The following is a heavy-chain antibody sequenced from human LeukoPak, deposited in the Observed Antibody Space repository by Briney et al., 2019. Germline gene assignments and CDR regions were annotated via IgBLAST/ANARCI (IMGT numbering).Heavy chain of an antibody. CDR1: GFTVSSNY. CDR3: ASVSYYDSSGYYFLSHVDY. Sequence: HPGGSLRLSCAASGFTVSSNYMSWVRQAPGKGLEWVSVIYSGGSTYYADSVRGRFTISRDNSKNTLYLQMNSLGAEDTAVYYCASVSYYDSSGYYFLSHVDYWGQGTLVTVSS. J-gene: IGHJ4*02. CDR2: IYSGGST. D-gene: IGHD3-22*01. V-gene: IGHV3-53*01.